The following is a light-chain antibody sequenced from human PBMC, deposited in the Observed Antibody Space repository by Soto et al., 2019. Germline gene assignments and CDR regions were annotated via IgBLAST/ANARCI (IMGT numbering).Light chain of an antibody. CDR1: QSVSSSY. V-gene: IGKV3-20*01. CDR3: QHYGSSSWT. J-gene: IGKJ1*01. CDR2: GAS. Sequence: EIVLTQSPGTLSLSPGERATLSCRASQSVSSSYLAWYQQKPGQAPRLLIYGASSRATGIPGRFSGSGSGTDFTLTISRLEPEDCAVYYCQHYGSSSWTFGQGTKVEIK.